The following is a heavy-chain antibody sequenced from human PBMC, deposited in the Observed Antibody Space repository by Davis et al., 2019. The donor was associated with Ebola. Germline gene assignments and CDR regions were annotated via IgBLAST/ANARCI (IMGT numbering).Heavy chain of an antibody. V-gene: IGHV3-23*01. CDR1: GFTFSSYA. D-gene: IGHD6-13*01. J-gene: IGHJ4*02. Sequence: GGSLRLSCAASGFTFSSYAMSWVRQAPGKGLEWVSAISGSGARTFHADSVKGRFTISRDNSKNTLYLQMNSLRAEDTAVYYCAKDERRVGSSWYPDYFDYWGQGTLVTVSS. CDR2: ISGSGART. CDR3: AKDERRVGSSWYPDYFDY.